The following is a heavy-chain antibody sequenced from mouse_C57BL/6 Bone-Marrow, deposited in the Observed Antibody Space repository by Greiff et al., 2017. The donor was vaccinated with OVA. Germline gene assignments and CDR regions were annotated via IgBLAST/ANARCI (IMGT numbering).Heavy chain of an antibody. CDR1: GFTFSDYG. D-gene: IGHD2-1*01. CDR3: ARLYGNYFFDY. Sequence: EVMLVESGGGLVQPGGSLKLSCAASGFTFSDYGMAWVRQAPRKGPEWVAFISNLAYSIYYADTVTGRFTISRENAKNTLYLEMSSLRSEDTAMYYCARLYGNYFFDYWGQGTTLTVSS. CDR2: ISNLAYSI. V-gene: IGHV5-15*01. J-gene: IGHJ2*01.